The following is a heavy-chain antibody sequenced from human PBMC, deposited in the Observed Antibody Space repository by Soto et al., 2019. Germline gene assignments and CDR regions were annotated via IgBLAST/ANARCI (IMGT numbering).Heavy chain of an antibody. Sequence: QVQLVQSGAEVKKPGSSVKVSCKASGGTFSTYTITWVRQAPGQGLEWMGRIIPIIGIINYAQKFQGRVTISADKFTGTAYMELTGLGSDDTAVYYCAGDPHSQYNDSHASSYPWGQGTLVTVSS. D-gene: IGHD3-16*01. J-gene: IGHJ5*02. CDR1: GGTFSTYT. V-gene: IGHV1-69*08. CDR2: IIPIIGII. CDR3: AGDPHSQYNDSHASSYP.